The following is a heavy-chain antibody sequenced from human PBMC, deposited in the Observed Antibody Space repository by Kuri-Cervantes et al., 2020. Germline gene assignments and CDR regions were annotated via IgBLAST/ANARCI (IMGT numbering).Heavy chain of an antibody. V-gene: IGHV3-23*01. CDR3: ARTIMGATFDY. D-gene: IGHD1-26*01. J-gene: IGHJ4*02. CDR1: GFTFSSYA. Sequence: GESLKISCAASGFTFSSYAMSWVRQAPGKGLEWVSAISGSGGSTYYADSVKGRFTISRDNAKNSLYLQMNSLRAEDTAVYFCARTIMGATFDYWGQGTLVTVSS. CDR2: ISGSGGST.